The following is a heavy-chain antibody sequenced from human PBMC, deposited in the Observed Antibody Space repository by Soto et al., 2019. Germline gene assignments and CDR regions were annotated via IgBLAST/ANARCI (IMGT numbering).Heavy chain of an antibody. Sequence: GGSLRLSCAASGFTFSSYWMSWVRQAPGKGLEWVANIKQDGSEKYYVDSVKGRFTISRDNAKNSLYLQMNSLRAEDTAVYYCARALEGLSYYYYYYMDVWGKGTTVTVSS. CDR3: ARALEGLSYYYYYYMDV. CDR2: IKQDGSEK. D-gene: IGHD6-6*01. CDR1: GFTFSSYW. V-gene: IGHV3-7*01. J-gene: IGHJ6*03.